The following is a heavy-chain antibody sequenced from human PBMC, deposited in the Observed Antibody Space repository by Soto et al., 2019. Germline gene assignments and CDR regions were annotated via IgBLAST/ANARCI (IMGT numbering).Heavy chain of an antibody. CDR3: ARTTVTASYYYMDV. D-gene: IGHD4-17*01. CDR2: ISTYNGNT. CDR1: GYTFTNYG. J-gene: IGHJ6*03. V-gene: IGHV1-18*01. Sequence: QVQLVQSGAEVKHPGASVKVSCKASGYTFTNYGFTWVRQAPGQGLEWLGWISTYNGNTKYAQKVQGRLTMTTDTSTSTANMELTSLRSDDTALYYCARTTVTASYYYMDVWGKGSTVTVSS.